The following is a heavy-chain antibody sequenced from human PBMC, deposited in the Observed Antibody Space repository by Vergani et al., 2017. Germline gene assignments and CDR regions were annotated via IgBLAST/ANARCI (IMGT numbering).Heavy chain of an antibody. CDR2: IWYDGGNK. D-gene: IGHD1-1*01. V-gene: IGHV3-33*01. Sequence: QVQLVESGGGVVQPGRSLRLSCAASGFTFSSYGMHWVRQAPGKGLEWVAVIWYDGGNKYYADSVKGRFTISRDNSKNTLYLQMNSLRAEDTAVYYCASLDPRPPMDVWGKGTTVTVSS. CDR1: GFTFSSYG. J-gene: IGHJ6*03. CDR3: ASLDPRPPMDV.